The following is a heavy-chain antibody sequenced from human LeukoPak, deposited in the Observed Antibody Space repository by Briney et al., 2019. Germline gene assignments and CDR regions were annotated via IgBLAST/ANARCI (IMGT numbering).Heavy chain of an antibody. CDR1: GGTFSSYA. CDR2: IIPILGIA. D-gene: IGHD3-10*01. J-gene: IGHJ6*02. Sequence: ASVKVSCKASGGTFSSYAISWVRQAPGQGLEWMGRIIPILGIANYAQKFQGRVTITADKSTSTAYMKLSSLRSEDTAVYYCARAMVRGDYGMDVWGQGTTVTVSS. V-gene: IGHV1-69*04. CDR3: ARAMVRGDYGMDV.